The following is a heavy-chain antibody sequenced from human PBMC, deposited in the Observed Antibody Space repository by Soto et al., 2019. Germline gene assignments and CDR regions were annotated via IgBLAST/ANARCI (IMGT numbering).Heavy chain of an antibody. CDR3: STSQTATIEGDY. J-gene: IGHJ4*02. V-gene: IGHV3-15*01. Sequence: EVHLVESGGGLVRPGGSLRVSCVASGFTFSNAWMSWVRQAPGKGLEWVGRIYRKSEGATTEYAAPVKGRFTISRDDSKNTLYLQMNSLKTADPALYYCSTSQTATIEGDYWGQGTLVSVSS. CDR1: GFTFSNAW. CDR2: IYRKSEGATT.